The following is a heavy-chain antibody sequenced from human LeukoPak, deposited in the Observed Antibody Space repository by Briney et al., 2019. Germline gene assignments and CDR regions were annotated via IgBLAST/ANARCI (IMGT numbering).Heavy chain of an antibody. V-gene: IGHV3-23*01. CDR2: IGSGGTT. Sequence: PGGSLRLSCAASGFTFSSYAVSWVRQAPGKGLEWVSAIGSGGTTFYADSVKGRFTISRDNSKKTLYLQMNSLRAEDTAAYYCAKDQYYYDNSGHPTEHWVQGTLVTVSS. J-gene: IGHJ1*01. CDR1: GFTFSSYA. D-gene: IGHD3-22*01. CDR3: AKDQYYYDNSGHPTEH.